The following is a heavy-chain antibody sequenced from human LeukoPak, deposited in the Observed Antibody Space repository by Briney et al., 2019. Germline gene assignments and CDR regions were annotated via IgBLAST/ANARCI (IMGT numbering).Heavy chain of an antibody. CDR1: GGSFSTSSYY. J-gene: IGHJ4*02. D-gene: IGHD3-16*01. CDR3: ARLPGTNWMGEYYFDY. CDR2: VYYSGTT. V-gene: IGHV4-39*01. Sequence: PSETLSPTCTVSGGSFSTSSYYWGWVRQPPGKGLEWIGSVYYSGTTYYNPSLKSRVTISIDTSENQFSLKLSSVTAADTAVYYCARLPGTNWMGEYYFDYWGQGTLVTVSS.